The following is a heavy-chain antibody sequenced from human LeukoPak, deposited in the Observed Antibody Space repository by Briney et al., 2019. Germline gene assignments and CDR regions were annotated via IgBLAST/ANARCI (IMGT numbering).Heavy chain of an antibody. Sequence: GGSLRLSCAASGFTFSSYSMNWVRQAPGKGLEWVSYISSSSSTIYYADSVKGRFTISRDNAKNSLYLQMNSLRAEDTAVYYCARDRTWFGERDYGMDVWGQGTTVTVSS. CDR1: GFTFSSYS. D-gene: IGHD3-10*01. V-gene: IGHV3-48*04. CDR2: ISSSSSTI. J-gene: IGHJ6*02. CDR3: ARDRTWFGERDYGMDV.